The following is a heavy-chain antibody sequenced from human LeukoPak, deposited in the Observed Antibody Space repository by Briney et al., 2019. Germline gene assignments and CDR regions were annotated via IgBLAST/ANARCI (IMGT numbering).Heavy chain of an antibody. CDR3: ARWPLQQLWLDYYYYYGMDV. J-gene: IGHJ6*02. CDR2: INHSGST. CDR1: GGSFSGYY. D-gene: IGHD5-18*01. Sequence: SETLSLTCAVYGGSFSGYYWSWIRQPPGKGLEWIGEINHSGSTNYNPSLKSRVTISVDTSKNQFSLKLSSVTAADTAVYYCARWPLQQLWLDYYYYYGMDVWGQGTTVTVSS. V-gene: IGHV4-34*01.